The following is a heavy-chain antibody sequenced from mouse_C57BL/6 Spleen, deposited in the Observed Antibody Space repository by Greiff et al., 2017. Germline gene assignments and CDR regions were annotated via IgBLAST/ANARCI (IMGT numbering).Heavy chain of an antibody. J-gene: IGHJ4*01. CDR2: FDPSDSYT. CDR1: GYTFTSYW. CDR3: ASVEYYAMDY. Sequence: QVHVKQPGAELVKPGASVKLSCKASGYTFTSYWMQWVKQRPGQGLEWIGEFDPSDSYTNYNQKFKGKATLTVDTSSSTAYMQLSSLTSEDSAVYYCASVEYYAMDYWGQGTSVTVSS. V-gene: IGHV1-50*01.